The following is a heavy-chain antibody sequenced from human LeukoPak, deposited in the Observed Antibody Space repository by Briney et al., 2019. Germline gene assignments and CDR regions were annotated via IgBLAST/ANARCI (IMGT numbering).Heavy chain of an antibody. Sequence: PGGSLRLSCAASGFTFSSYSMNWVRQAPGKGLEWVSAISGSGYTTDYADSVKGRFTMSRDNSKNTLYLQMNSLRAEDTALYYCAKSELLPIPHNFDYWGQGTLVTVSS. CDR1: GFTFSSYS. V-gene: IGHV3-23*01. D-gene: IGHD1-26*01. CDR2: ISGSGYTT. J-gene: IGHJ4*02. CDR3: AKSELLPIPHNFDY.